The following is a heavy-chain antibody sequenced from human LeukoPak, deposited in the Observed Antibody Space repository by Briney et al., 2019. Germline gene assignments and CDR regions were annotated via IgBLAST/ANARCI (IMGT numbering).Heavy chain of an antibody. CDR2: ISAYNGNT. CDR1: GYTFTSYG. V-gene: IGHV1-18*01. J-gene: IGHJ5*02. CDR3: ARLGYCSSTSCYGRVWFDP. Sequence: ASVKVSCKASGYTFTSYGISWVRQAPGQGLEWMGWISAYNGNTNYAQKLQGRVTMTTDTSTSTAYMELRSLRSDDTAVYYCARLGYCSSTSCYGRVWFDPWGQGTLVTVSS. D-gene: IGHD2-2*01.